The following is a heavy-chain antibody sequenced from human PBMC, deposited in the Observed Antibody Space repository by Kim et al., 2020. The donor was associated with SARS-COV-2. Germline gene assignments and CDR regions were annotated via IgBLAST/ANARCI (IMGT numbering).Heavy chain of an antibody. Sequence: GGSLRLSCAASGFTFSSYGMHWVRQAPGKGLEWVAVISYDGSNKYYADSVKGRFTISRDNSKNTLYLQMNSLRAEDTAVYYCAKGSYDFWSGYYLHWGQG. D-gene: IGHD3-3*01. CDR2: ISYDGSNK. J-gene: IGHJ4*01. CDR1: GFTFSSYG. V-gene: IGHV3-30*18. CDR3: AKGSYDFWSGYYLH.